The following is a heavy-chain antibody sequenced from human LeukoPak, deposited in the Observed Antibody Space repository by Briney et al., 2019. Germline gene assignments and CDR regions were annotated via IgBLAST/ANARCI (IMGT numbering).Heavy chain of an antibody. CDR3: ARGGYGYPFDY. J-gene: IGHJ4*02. Sequence: GASVTVSCKASGGTFSSYTISWVRQAPGQGLESMGRIIPILGIANYAQKFQGRVTITADKSTSTAYMELSSPRSEDTVVYYCARGGYGYPFDYWGQGTLVTVSS. CDR1: GGTFSSYT. CDR2: IIPILGIA. V-gene: IGHV1-69*02. D-gene: IGHD5-18*01.